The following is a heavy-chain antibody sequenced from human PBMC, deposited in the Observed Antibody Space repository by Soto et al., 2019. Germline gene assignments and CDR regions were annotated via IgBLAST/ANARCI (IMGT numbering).Heavy chain of an antibody. CDR2: ISGSGGGT. Sequence: GGSLRLSCAASGFTFSNYAMSWVRQAPGKGLEWVSTISGSGGGTYYADSVKGRFTISRDNSKNTLYLQMNSLRAEDTAVYYSSKGVLTDSYCFDYWGQGTLVTVSS. D-gene: IGHD3-9*01. CDR3: SKGVLTDSYCFDY. J-gene: IGHJ4*02. V-gene: IGHV3-23*01. CDR1: GFTFSNYA.